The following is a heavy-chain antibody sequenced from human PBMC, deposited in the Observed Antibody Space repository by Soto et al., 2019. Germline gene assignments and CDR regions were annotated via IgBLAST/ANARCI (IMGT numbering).Heavy chain of an antibody. CDR1: GFTFTDSA. V-gene: IGHV1-58*01. Sequence: QMQLVQSGPEVKKPGTSVKVSCRASGFTFTDSAVQWMRQARGQRIEWIGWIVVGSGNTNYAQKFQERVTITRDMSTVTAYMELSSLTSEDTAVYYCAAGAITIFGVVIPLWFDPCGQGTLVTVSS. CDR3: AAGAITIFGVVIPLWFDP. D-gene: IGHD3-3*01. CDR2: IVVGSGNT. J-gene: IGHJ5*02.